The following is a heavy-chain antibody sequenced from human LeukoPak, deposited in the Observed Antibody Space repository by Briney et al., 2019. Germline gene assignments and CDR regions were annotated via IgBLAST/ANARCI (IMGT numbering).Heavy chain of an antibody. CDR1: GFTFSPYW. Sequence: GGSLRLSCAASGFTFSPYWLKWVRQAPGKGLEWVSRINSDGTVTSYADSVKGRLTVSRDNAKNTLHLHMNSLRAEDTAVFFCVRVYGSSCYSWGQGALVTVSP. J-gene: IGHJ4*02. V-gene: IGHV3-74*01. CDR3: VRVYGSSCYS. D-gene: IGHD6-13*01. CDR2: INSDGTVT.